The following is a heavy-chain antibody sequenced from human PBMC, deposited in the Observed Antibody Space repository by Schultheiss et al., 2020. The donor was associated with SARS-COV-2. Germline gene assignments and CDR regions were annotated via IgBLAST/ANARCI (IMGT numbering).Heavy chain of an antibody. D-gene: IGHD6-6*01. V-gene: IGHV3-7*03. J-gene: IGHJ4*02. Sequence: GGSLRLSCAASGFTFSSYWMSWVRQAPGKGLEWVANIKQDGSEKYYVDSVKGRFTISRDNAKNSLYLQMNSLRAEDTAVYYCARHASFSKFIAAHHFDYWGQGTLVTVSS. CDR2: IKQDGSEK. CDR1: GFTFSSYW. CDR3: ARHASFSKFIAAHHFDY.